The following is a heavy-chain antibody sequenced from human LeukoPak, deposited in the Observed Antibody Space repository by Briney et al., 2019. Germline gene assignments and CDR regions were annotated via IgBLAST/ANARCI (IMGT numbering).Heavy chain of an antibody. D-gene: IGHD3-10*01. CDR3: AREGYYGSGSYYPSAFDI. CDR2: IIPILGIA. CDR1: GGTFSSYA. V-gene: IGHV1-69*04. Sequence: SVKVSCKASGGTFSSYAISWVRQAPGQGLEWMGRIIPILGIANYAQKFQGRVAITAEKSTSTAYMELSSLRSEDTAVYYCAREGYYGSGSYYPSAFDIWGQGTMVTVSS. J-gene: IGHJ3*02.